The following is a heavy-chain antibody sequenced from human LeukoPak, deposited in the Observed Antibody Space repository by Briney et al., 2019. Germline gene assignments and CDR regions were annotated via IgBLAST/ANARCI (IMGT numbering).Heavy chain of an antibody. J-gene: IGHJ3*02. V-gene: IGHV3-7*01. D-gene: IGHD3-22*01. Sequence: GGSLRLSCAASGFTFSSYWMSWVRQAPGKGLEWVANLRQDGSEKYYVGSVKGRFTISRDNAKNSLYLQMNSLIAEDLAVYYCARGGQYCDSAFDIWGQGTMVTVSS. CDR3: ARGGQYCDSAFDI. CDR1: GFTFSSYW. CDR2: LRQDGSEK.